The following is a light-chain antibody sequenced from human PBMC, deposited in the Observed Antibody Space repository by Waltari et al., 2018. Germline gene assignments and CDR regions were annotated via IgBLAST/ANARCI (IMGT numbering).Light chain of an antibody. V-gene: IGKV3-11*01. CDR1: QSVYIY. J-gene: IGKJ4*01. CDR3: QQRSNWPPS. CDR2: DAS. Sequence: EIALTQSPANLSLSPGERATLSCRANQSVYIYLAWYQHKPGQAPRILIYDASDRATGIPARFSGSGSGTDFTLTISSLEPEDFAVYYCQQRSNWPPSFGGGTKVEIK.